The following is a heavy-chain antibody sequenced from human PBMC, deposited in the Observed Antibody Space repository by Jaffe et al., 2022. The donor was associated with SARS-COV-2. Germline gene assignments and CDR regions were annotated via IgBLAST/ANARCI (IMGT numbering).Heavy chain of an antibody. Sequence: QVQLVESGGGLVKPGGSLRLSCAASGFTFSDYYMSWIRQAPGKGLEWVSYISSSGSTIYYADSVKGRFTISRDNAKNSLYLQMNSLRAEDTAVYYCARNLLDYGDNRYYYYYGMDVWGQGTTVTVSS. D-gene: IGHD4-17*01. CDR2: ISSSGSTI. CDR3: ARNLLDYGDNRYYYYYGMDV. J-gene: IGHJ6*02. CDR1: GFTFSDYY. V-gene: IGHV3-11*01.